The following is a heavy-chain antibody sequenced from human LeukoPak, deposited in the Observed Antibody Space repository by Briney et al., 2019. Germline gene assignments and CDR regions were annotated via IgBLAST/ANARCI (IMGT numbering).Heavy chain of an antibody. CDR1: GGTFSSYA. Sequence: SVKVSCKASGGTFSSYAISWVRQAPGQGLEWMGRIIPIFGTANYAQKFQGRVTITTDESTSTAYMELSSLRSGDTAVHYCAREPIAYCGGDCLYYFDYWGQGTLVTVSS. V-gene: IGHV1-69*05. CDR2: IIPIFGTA. D-gene: IGHD2-21*02. J-gene: IGHJ4*02. CDR3: AREPIAYCGGDCLYYFDY.